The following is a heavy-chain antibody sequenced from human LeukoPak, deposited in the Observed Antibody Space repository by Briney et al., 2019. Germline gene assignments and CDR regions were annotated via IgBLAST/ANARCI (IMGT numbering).Heavy chain of an antibody. CDR2: INPNSGGT. J-gene: IGHJ5*02. Sequence: ASVKVSCKASGYTFTGYCMHWVRQAPGQGLEWMGWINPNSGGTNYAQKFQGRVTMTRDTSISTAYMELSRLRSDDTAVYYCARDCSGWLSWFDPWGQGTLVTVSS. V-gene: IGHV1-2*02. D-gene: IGHD6-19*01. CDR1: GYTFTGYC. CDR3: ARDCSGWLSWFDP.